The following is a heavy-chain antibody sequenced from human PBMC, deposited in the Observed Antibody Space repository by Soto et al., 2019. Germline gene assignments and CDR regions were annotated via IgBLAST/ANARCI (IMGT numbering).Heavy chain of an antibody. CDR2: INSDGSST. D-gene: IGHD6-19*01. J-gene: IGHJ4*02. CDR3: ARAQRTVVPFLWLNIEGDYFDY. V-gene: IGHV3-74*01. CDR1: GFTFSSYW. Sequence: GGSLRLSCAASGFTFSSYWMHWVRQAPGKGLVWVSRINSDGSSTSYADSVKGRFTISRDNAKNTLYLQMNSLRAEDTAVYYCARAQRTVVPFLWLNIEGDYFDYCGQVSLVTVSS.